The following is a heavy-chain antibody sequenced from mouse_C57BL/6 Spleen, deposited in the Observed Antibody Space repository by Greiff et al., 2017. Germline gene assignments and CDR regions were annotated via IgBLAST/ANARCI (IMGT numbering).Heavy chain of an antibody. CDR1: GYTFTGYW. CDR2: ILPGSGST. Sequence: VQLVESGAELMKPGASVKLSCKATGYTFTGYWIEWVKQRPGHGLEWIGEILPGSGSTTYNEKFKGKATFTADTSSNTAYMQLSSLTTDDSAIYYCARSRVSVYYGNSLFAYWGQGTLVTVSA. D-gene: IGHD2-1*01. V-gene: IGHV1-9*01. CDR3: ARSRVSVYYGNSLFAY. J-gene: IGHJ3*01.